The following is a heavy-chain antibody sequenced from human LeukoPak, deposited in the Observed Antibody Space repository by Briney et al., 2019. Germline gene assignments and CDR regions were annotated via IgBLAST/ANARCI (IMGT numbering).Heavy chain of an antibody. V-gene: IGHV4-34*01. J-gene: IGHJ3*02. Sequence: TSETLSLTCAVYGGSFSGYYWSWIRQPPGKGLEWIGEINHSGSTNYNPSLKSRVTISVDTSKNQFSLKLSSVTAADTAVYYCAGLYYDILTGYYIPAFDIWGQGTMVTVSS. CDR1: GGSFSGYY. CDR3: AGLYYDILTGYYIPAFDI. CDR2: INHSGST. D-gene: IGHD3-9*01.